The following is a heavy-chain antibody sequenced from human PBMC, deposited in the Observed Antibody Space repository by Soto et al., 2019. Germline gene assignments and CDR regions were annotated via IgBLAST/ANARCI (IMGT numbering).Heavy chain of an antibody. CDR1: GFTFSYYG. CDR3: ARDADTTGHYSHFDL. CDR2: MHTGGNEK. V-gene: IGHV3-33*08. J-gene: IGHJ4*02. Sequence: QVQLVESGGGVVQPGGSLRLSCAASGFTFSYYGFHWVRQAPGKGLEWVAVMHTGGNEKYYVDSVKGRFTVSRDDSRNMVDLEMSGLRAEDTAEYFCARDADTTGHYSHFDLWGRGALVAVS. D-gene: IGHD3-9*01.